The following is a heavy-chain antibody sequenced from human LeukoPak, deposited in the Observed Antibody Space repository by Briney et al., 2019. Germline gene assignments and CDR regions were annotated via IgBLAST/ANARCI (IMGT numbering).Heavy chain of an antibody. V-gene: IGHV3-15*01. J-gene: IGHJ4*02. CDR2: IKSKTDGGTT. Sequence: GGSLRLSCAASGFTFSNAWMSWVRQAPGKGLEWVGRIKSKTDGGTTDYAAPVKGRFTISRDDSKNTLYLQMNSLRAEDTAVYYCARGLAGNVAPLYSGYVSAFDYWGQGTLVTVSS. CDR3: ARGLAGNVAPLYSGYVSAFDY. CDR1: GFTFSNAW. D-gene: IGHD5-12*01.